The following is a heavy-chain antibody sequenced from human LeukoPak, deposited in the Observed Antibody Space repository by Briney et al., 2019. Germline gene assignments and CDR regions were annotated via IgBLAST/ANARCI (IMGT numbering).Heavy chain of an antibody. CDR2: ISYSGGI. V-gene: IGHV4-59*01. CDR1: NDSISSYY. J-gene: IGHJ4*02. D-gene: IGHD3-16*01. CDR3: ARVGRGDHTWGSYSFDY. Sequence: PSETLSLTCNVSNDSISSYYWSWIRQPPGKGLEWIGYISYSGGIMYNPSLKSRVTMSINTSKNQFSLELTSVTAADTAVYYCARVGRGDHTWGSYSFDYWGQGTLVTVSS.